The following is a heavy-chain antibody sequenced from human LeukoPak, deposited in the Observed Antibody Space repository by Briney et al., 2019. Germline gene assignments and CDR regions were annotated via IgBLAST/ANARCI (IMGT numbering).Heavy chain of an antibody. CDR3: ARDNSVRDEAWWFNP. CDR1: GYTFTSNY. V-gene: IGHV1-46*01. Sequence: GASVKVSCKAFGYTFTSNYMHWVRHAPGQGPEWMGVISPSGGSTTYTQTFQGRVTLTRDMSTSTDYLELSSLRSEDTAVYYCARDNSVRDEAWWFNPGGQGPLVTVSS. J-gene: IGHJ5*02. CDR2: ISPSGGST. D-gene: IGHD5-24*01.